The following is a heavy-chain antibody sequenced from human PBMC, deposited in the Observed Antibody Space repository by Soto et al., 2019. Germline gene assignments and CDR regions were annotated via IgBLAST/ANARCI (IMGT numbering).Heavy chain of an antibody. V-gene: IGHV3-64*01. CDR3: ARDGLRQYAFDI. Sequence: EVQLVESGGGLVQPGGSLRLSCAASGFTFSSYAMHWVRQAPGKVLEYVSAISSNGGSTHYVNSVKGRFTISRDNSKNTLYLQMGSLRAEDMAVYYCARDGLRQYAFDIWGQGTMVTVSS. D-gene: IGHD4-17*01. CDR1: GFTFSSYA. CDR2: ISSNGGST. J-gene: IGHJ3*02.